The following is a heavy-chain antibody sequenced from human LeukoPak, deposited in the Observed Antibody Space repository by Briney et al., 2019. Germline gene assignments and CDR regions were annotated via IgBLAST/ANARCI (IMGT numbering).Heavy chain of an antibody. CDR1: EFTFSSYA. Sequence: GGSLRLSCAASEFTFSSYAMSWVRQAPGKGLEWVSSVSSGGANIHYADSVKGRFTISRDNSKNTLYLQMNSLRAEDTDLYYCAKVRIGSSSSSNVDYWGQGTLVTVSS. CDR3: AKVRIGSSSSSNVDY. D-gene: IGHD6-13*01. CDR2: VSSGGANI. J-gene: IGHJ4*02. V-gene: IGHV3-23*01.